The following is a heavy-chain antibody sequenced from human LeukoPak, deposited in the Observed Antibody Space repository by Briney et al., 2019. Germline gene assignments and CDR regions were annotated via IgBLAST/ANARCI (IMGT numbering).Heavy chain of an antibody. Sequence: ASVKVSCKASGYTFTSYDINWVRQATGQGLEWMGWMSPNSGNTGYAQKFQGRVTMTRNTSISTAYMELSSLRSEDTAVYYCARRHCSGGSCYSQNWGQGTLVTVSS. V-gene: IGHV1-8*01. CDR1: GYTFTSYD. CDR3: ARRHCSGGSCYSQN. D-gene: IGHD2-15*01. J-gene: IGHJ4*02. CDR2: MSPNSGNT.